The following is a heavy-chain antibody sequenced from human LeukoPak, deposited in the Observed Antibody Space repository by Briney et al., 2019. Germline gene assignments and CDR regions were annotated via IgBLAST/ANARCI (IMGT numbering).Heavy chain of an antibody. J-gene: IGHJ4*02. CDR2: VNRNGGTT. CDR1: GFTFADYG. V-gene: IGHV3-20*01. Sequence: GGSLRLSCAASGFTFADYGMSWVREAPGKGLEWVSGVNRNGGTTSYADSVKGRFTISRDNAKNSLYLQMNSLRVGDTALYHCARGNSNFNYWGQGTLVTVSS. CDR3: ARGNSNFNY. D-gene: IGHD4-23*01.